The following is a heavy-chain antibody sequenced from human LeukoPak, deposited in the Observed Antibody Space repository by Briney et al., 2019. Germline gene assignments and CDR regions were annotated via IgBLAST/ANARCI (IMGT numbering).Heavy chain of an antibody. J-gene: IGHJ4*02. CDR1: GFTFGSYG. D-gene: IGHD3-9*01. CDR3: ARARHGILTGYYLDY. V-gene: IGHV3-33*01. CDR2: LWYDGSNK. Sequence: GGSLRLSCAASGFTFGSYGMHWVRQAPGKGLEWVAVLWYDGSNKYYADSVKGRFTISRDNSKDTLFLQMNSLRAEDTAVYYCARARHGILTGYYLDYWGQGNLVTVSA.